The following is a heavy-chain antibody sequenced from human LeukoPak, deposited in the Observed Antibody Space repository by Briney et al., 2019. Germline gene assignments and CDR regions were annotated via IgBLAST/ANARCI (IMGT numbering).Heavy chain of an antibody. Sequence: ASVKVSCKATGYTFTSYSISWVRQAPGQGLEWMGWISAYNGNTIYAQKVKGRVTMTTDTSTSTAYMELRSLKSDDTAVYYCARASYCSGGSCYSDYWGQGTLVTVSS. CDR1: GYTFTSYS. J-gene: IGHJ4*02. CDR2: ISAYNGNT. CDR3: ARASYCSGGSCYSDY. D-gene: IGHD2-15*01. V-gene: IGHV1-18*01.